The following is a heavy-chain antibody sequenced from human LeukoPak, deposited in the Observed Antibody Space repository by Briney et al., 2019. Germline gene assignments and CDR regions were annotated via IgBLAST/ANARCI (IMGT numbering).Heavy chain of an antibody. D-gene: IGHD6-19*01. J-gene: IGHJ4*02. V-gene: IGHV3-30*02. CDR2: IHYDGSNT. CDR3: ATVAGTSHY. Sequence: PGGSLRLSCAASGFTFSSYGMHWVRQAPGKGLEWVAFIHYDGSNTHYIDSVKGRFTISRDNSRNTLYLQMNSLRPEETAAYYCATVAGTSHYWGQGTLVTVSS. CDR1: GFTFSSYG.